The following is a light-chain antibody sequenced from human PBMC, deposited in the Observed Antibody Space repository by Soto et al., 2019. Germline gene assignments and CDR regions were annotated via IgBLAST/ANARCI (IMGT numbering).Light chain of an antibody. CDR2: AAS. Sequence: EIVLTQSPATLSGSPWERATLSCRASQSVSTTYFAWYQQKPGQSPSLLIPAASSRAPGIPDRFSGSGSGTDVTLTISRLKPEDFAGYGCQQYGRPFGQGTKV. CDR1: QSVSTTY. J-gene: IGKJ1*01. CDR3: QQYGRP. V-gene: IGKV3-20*01.